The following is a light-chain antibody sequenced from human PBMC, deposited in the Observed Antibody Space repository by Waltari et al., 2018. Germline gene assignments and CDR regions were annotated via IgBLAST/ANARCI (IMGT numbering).Light chain of an antibody. CDR3: ISYTSRAAAYV. J-gene: IGLJ1*01. Sequence: QSALTQPASVSGSPGQSITISCTGTSSDVGGYGLVSWYQQQPGKAPKLIIYEVNKRPSGISSRFSGSKSASTASLTISGLQAEDESEYYCISYTSRAAAYVFGTGTTVTVL. CDR1: SSDVGGYGL. V-gene: IGLV2-14*01. CDR2: EVN.